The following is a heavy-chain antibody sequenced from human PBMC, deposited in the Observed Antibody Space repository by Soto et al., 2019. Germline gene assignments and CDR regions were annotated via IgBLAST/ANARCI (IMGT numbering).Heavy chain of an antibody. CDR3: ARDLHSGSYYSGY. CDR2: IYHSGST. D-gene: IGHD1-26*01. Sequence: SETLSLTCAVSGGSISSGGYSWSWIRQPPGKGLEWIGYIYHSGSTYYNPSLKSRVTISVDRSKNQFSLKLSSVTAADTAVYYCARDLHSGSYYSGYWGQGTLVTVSS. CDR1: GGSISSGGYS. V-gene: IGHV4-30-2*01. J-gene: IGHJ4*02.